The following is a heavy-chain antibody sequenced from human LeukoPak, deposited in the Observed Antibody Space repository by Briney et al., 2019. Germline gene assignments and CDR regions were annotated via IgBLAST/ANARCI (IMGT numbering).Heavy chain of an antibody. J-gene: IGHJ6*02. CDR1: GGSISSGGYY. Sequence: KASQTLSLTCTVSGGSISSGGYYWSWIRQPPGKGLEWIGYIYYSGSTNYNPSLKSRVTISVDTSKNQFSLKLSSVTAADTAVYYCARGTIPGYSSSWYPYYYYGMDVWGQGTTVTVSS. V-gene: IGHV4-61*08. CDR2: IYYSGST. CDR3: ARGTIPGYSSSWYPYYYYGMDV. D-gene: IGHD6-13*01.